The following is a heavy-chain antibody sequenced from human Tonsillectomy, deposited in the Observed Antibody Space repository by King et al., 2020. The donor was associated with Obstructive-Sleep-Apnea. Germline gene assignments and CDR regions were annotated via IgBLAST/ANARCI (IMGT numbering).Heavy chain of an antibody. CDR3: TRGITMVRGVPNYFDY. CDR2: IRSKAYGGTT. V-gene: IGHV3-49*03. J-gene: IGHJ4*02. CDR1: GFTFGDYA. D-gene: IGHD3-10*01. Sequence: DVQLVESGGGLVQPGRSLRLSCTASGFTFGDYAMSWFRQAPGKGLEWVGFIRSKAYGGTTEYAASVKGGFTISRDDSKSIAYLQMNSLKTEDTAVYYCTRGITMVRGVPNYFDYWGQGTLVTVSS.